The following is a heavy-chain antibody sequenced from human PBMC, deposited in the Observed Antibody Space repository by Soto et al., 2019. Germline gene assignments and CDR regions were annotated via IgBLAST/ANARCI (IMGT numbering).Heavy chain of an antibody. D-gene: IGHD6-19*01. CDR2: IIPIFGTA. CDR1: GGTFSSYA. CDR3: ARDRMSSGWFDY. Sequence: SVKVSCKASGGTFSSYAISWVRQAPGQGLEWMGGIIPIFGTANYAQKFQGRVTITADESTSTAYMELSSLRSEDTAVYYCARDRMSSGWFDYWGQGTLVTVSS. J-gene: IGHJ4*02. V-gene: IGHV1-69*13.